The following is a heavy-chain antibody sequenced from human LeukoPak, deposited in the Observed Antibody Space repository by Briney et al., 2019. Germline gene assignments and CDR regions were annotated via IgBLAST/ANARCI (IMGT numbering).Heavy chain of an antibody. V-gene: IGHV1-18*01. Sequence: ASVKVSCKASGYTFTSYGISWVRQAPGQGLEWMGWISAYNGNTNYAQKLQGRVTMTTDTSTSTAYMELRSLRSDDTAVYYCARDRQNYDSSGKPSYFDLWGRGTLVTVSS. J-gene: IGHJ2*01. CDR3: ARDRQNYDSSGKPSYFDL. CDR2: ISAYNGNT. D-gene: IGHD3-22*01. CDR1: GYTFTSYG.